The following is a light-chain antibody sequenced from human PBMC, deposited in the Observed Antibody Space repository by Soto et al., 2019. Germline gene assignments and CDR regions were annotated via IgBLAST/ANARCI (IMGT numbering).Light chain of an antibody. CDR3: VQHYSYNLN. Sequence: DIQMTQSPSSLSASVADRVTITCRASQDIGTDLGWYQQKPGKAPERLIYEASVLQSGVPSRFSGSGSGTEFTLTVSSLQPEDFATYYCVQHYSYNLNFCGGTKVDIK. CDR1: QDIGTD. CDR2: EAS. J-gene: IGKJ4*01. V-gene: IGKV1-17*01.